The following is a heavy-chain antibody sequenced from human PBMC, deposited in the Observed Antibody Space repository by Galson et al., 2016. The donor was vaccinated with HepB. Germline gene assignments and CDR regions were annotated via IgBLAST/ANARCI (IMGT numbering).Heavy chain of an antibody. CDR1: GFTFSRSG. J-gene: IGHJ6*02. CDR2: ISSSSIYT. D-gene: IGHD3-16*01. Sequence: SLRLSCAASGFTFSRSGMHWVRQAPGKGLEWVSHISSSSIYTKYSDSLKGRFTISRDYAKGLVYLQMNSLRAEDTAVYYCARGGKSDEGDFFGMDVWGQGTTVTVSS. V-gene: IGHV3-21*01. CDR3: ARGGKSDEGDFFGMDV.